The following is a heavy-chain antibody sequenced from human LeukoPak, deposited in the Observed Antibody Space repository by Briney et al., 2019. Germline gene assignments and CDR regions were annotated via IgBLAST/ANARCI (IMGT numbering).Heavy chain of an antibody. J-gene: IGHJ4*02. CDR3: ARNSGTHYGLDY. V-gene: IGHV3-11*03. Sequence: GGPLRLSCAASGFTFSDYYMSGLRQAPGKGLECLSYISTSGTYTYYADPVKGRFTISRDNAKNSLYLQMNSLRAEDMAVYYCARNSGTHYGLDYWGQGTLVTVSS. CDR1: GFTFSDYY. CDR2: ISTSGTYT. D-gene: IGHD1-26*01.